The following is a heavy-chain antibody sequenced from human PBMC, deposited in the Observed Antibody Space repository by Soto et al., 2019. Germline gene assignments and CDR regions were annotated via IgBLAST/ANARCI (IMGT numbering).Heavy chain of an antibody. J-gene: IGHJ4*02. Sequence: QVQLRQWGAGLLKPSETLSLTCAVYGGSFSGYYWSWIRQPPGKGLEWIVEVNHSGSTNYNPSLKRRVTISADTPKNQFSLKVSSVTAADTAVYYCASGTASSFYYWGQGTLVTVSS. D-gene: IGHD6-13*01. V-gene: IGHV4-34*02. CDR3: ASGTASSFYY. CDR1: GGSFSGYY. CDR2: VNHSGST.